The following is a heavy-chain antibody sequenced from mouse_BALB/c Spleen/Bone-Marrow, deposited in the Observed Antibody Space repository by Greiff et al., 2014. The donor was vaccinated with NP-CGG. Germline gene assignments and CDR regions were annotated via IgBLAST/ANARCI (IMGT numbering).Heavy chain of an antibody. CDR1: GYTFTEYT. CDR3: ARKPYGYQYYFDY. J-gene: IGHJ2*01. CDR2: VTPNNGGT. V-gene: IGHV1-22*01. Sequence: EVQLQQSGPELVKPGASVKISCKTSGYTFTEYTMHWVKQSHGKSLEWIXGVTPNNGGTSYNQKFKGKATLTVDKSSSTAYMEXXXXXSEDSAVYYCARKPYGYQYYFDYWGQGTTLTVSS. D-gene: IGHD1-2*01.